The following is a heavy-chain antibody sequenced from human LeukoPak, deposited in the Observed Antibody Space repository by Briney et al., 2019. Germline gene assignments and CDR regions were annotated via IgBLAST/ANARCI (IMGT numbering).Heavy chain of an antibody. CDR3: ARGIGYDY. Sequence: SETLSLTCAVYGGSFSGYYWSWIRQPPGKGLEWIGEINHSGSTNYNPSLKSRVTISVDTSKNQFSLKLSSVTAADTAVYYCARGIGYDYWGQGTLVTVSS. CDR2: INHSGST. D-gene: IGHD2-15*01. V-gene: IGHV4-34*01. J-gene: IGHJ4*02. CDR1: GGSFSGYY.